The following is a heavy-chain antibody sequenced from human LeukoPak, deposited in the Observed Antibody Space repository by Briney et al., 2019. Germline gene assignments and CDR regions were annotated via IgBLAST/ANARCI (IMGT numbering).Heavy chain of an antibody. V-gene: IGHV4-39*01. CDR2: IYYSGST. J-gene: IGHJ4*02. Sequence: PSETLSLTCTVSGGSISSSSYYWGWIRQPPGKGGEWIGSIYYSGSTYYNPSLKSRVTISVDTSKTQFSLKLSSVTAADTAVYYCAKTWKPVPFDYWGQGTLVTVSS. D-gene: IGHD1-14*01. CDR3: AKTWKPVPFDY. CDR1: GGSISSSSYY.